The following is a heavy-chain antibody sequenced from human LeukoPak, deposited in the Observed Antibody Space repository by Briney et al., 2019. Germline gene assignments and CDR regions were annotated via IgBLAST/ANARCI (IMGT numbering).Heavy chain of an antibody. D-gene: IGHD2-21*02. CDR2: MTYSGRT. V-gene: IGHV4-59*02. Sequence: SQTLSLTCTVSGGSVSSYYWSWIRQTPEKGLEWIGYMTYSGRTDYGPSLKSRVTMSVDTSKNQFSLKMSYVTAADTGVYYCARGYCRDDICQVFPYWGQGTLVTVSS. CDR3: ARGYCRDDICQVFPY. CDR1: GGSVSSYY. J-gene: IGHJ4*02.